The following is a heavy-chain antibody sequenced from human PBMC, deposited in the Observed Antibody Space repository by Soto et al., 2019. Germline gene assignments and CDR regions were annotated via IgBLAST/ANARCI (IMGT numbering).Heavy chain of an antibody. CDR3: ARDHSGYSNHYYGMDV. D-gene: IGHD4-4*01. V-gene: IGHV3-53*01. CDR2: IYSGGST. CDR1: GFTVSSNY. Sequence: GGSLRLSCAASGFTVSSNYMSWVRQAPGKGLEWVSVIYSGGSTYYADSVKGRFTIARDNSKNTLYLQMNSLRAEDTAVYYCARDHSGYSNHYYGMDVWGQGTTVTVSS. J-gene: IGHJ6*02.